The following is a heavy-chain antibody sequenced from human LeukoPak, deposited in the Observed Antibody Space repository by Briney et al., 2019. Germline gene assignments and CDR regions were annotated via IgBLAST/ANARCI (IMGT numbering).Heavy chain of an antibody. CDR3: ASIAAAGLDAFDI. Sequence: GGSLRLSCAASGFTFSNYGMSWVRQAPGKGLEWVANIKQDGSEKYYVDSVKGRFTISRDNAKNSLYLQMNSLRAEDTAVYYCASIAAAGLDAFDIWGQGTMVTVSS. D-gene: IGHD6-13*01. J-gene: IGHJ3*02. CDR2: IKQDGSEK. CDR1: GFTFSNYG. V-gene: IGHV3-7*03.